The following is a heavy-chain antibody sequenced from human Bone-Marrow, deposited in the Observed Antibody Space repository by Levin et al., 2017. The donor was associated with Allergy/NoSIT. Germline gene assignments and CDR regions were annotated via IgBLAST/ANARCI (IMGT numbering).Heavy chain of an antibody. CDR1: GYTFTDYY. J-gene: IGHJ4*02. Sequence: GESLKISCKISGYTFTDYYIHWFRQTPGQGLEWIGWVDPTRGDSKFAEKFHARVVLTRNSSTSTAYLELGRLRSDDTAVYYCARGGASSNDYWGQGTLVIVSS. D-gene: IGHD6-13*01. V-gene: IGHV1-2*02. CDR2: VDPTRGDS. CDR3: ARGGASSNDY.